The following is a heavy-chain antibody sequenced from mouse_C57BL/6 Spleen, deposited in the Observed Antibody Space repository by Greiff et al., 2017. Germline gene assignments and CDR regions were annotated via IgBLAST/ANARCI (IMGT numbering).Heavy chain of an antibody. CDR3: ARSEVLRYYFDY. CDR2: IDPSDSET. CDR1: GYTFTSYW. J-gene: IGHJ2*01. V-gene: IGHV1-52*01. D-gene: IGHD1-1*01. Sequence: QVQLQQPGAELVRPGSSVKLSCKASGYTFTSYWMHWVKQRPIQGLEWIGNIDPSDSETHYNQKFKDKATLTVDKSSSTAYMQLSSLTSEDSAVYYCARSEVLRYYFDYWGQGTTLTVSS.